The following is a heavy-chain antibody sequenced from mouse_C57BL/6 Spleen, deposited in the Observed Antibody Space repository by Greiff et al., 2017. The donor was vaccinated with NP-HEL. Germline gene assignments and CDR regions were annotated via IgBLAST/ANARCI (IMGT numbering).Heavy chain of an antibody. V-gene: IGHV14-1*01. J-gene: IGHJ4*01. CDR1: GFNIKDYY. Sequence: EVQLQQSGAELVRPGASVKLSCTASGFNIKDYYMHWVKQRPEQGLEWIGRIDPEDGDTEYAPKFQGKATMTADTSSTTAYLQLSSLTSEDTAVYYCTPSTVVAYYYAMDYWGQGTSVTVSS. CDR3: TPSTVVAYYYAMDY. D-gene: IGHD1-1*01. CDR2: IDPEDGDT.